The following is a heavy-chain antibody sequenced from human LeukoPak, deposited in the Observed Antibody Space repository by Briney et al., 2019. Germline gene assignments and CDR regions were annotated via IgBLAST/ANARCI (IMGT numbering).Heavy chain of an antibody. CDR1: GFTFSSYA. D-gene: IGHD5-12*01. Sequence: GGSLRLSCAASGFTFSSYAMSWVRQAPGKGLEWVSAISGSGGSTYYADSVKGRFTISRDNSKNTLYLQMSSLRAEDTAVYYCAKQRPGYSGYDSIYWGQGTLVTVSS. CDR2: ISGSGGST. CDR3: AKQRPGYSGYDSIY. V-gene: IGHV3-23*01. J-gene: IGHJ4*02.